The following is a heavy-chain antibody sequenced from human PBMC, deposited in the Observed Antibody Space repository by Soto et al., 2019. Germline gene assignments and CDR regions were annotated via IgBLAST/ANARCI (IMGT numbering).Heavy chain of an antibody. CDR1: GGSISSGGYY. CDR2: IYYSGST. V-gene: IGHV4-31*03. CDR3: ARSYDSSGYYYTY. D-gene: IGHD3-22*01. J-gene: IGHJ4*02. Sequence: SETLSLTCTVSGGSISSGGYYWICMRQHPGKGLELIGYIYYSGSTYYNPSLKSRVTISVDTSKNQFSLKLSSVTAADTAVYYCARSYDSSGYYYTYWGQGTLVTVSS.